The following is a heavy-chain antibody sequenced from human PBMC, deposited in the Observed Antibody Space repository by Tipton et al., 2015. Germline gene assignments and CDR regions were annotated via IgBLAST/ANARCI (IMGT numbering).Heavy chain of an antibody. Sequence: GSLRLSCTVSGGSISSDNRYWGWIRQPPGKGLEWIGSISHSGNTYYNPSLKSRVTMSRDTSKNQFSLKLTSVTAADTAVYYCACQDYDSLTRDYQTVDYWGQGTLVTVSS. V-gene: IGHV4-39*07. CDR1: GGSISSDNRY. J-gene: IGHJ4*02. CDR2: ISHSGNT. D-gene: IGHD3-9*01. CDR3: ACQDYDSLTRDYQTVDY.